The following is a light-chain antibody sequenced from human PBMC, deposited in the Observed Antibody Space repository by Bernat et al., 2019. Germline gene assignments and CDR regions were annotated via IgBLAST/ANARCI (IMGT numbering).Light chain of an antibody. Sequence: ETTLTQSPAFMSAAPGDKVTISCKASRDTDDDVNWYQQKAGEAPVFIIQDATTLAPGVPPRFSGSGYGTHFTLTISNIESEDAAFYFCLQHDNNPLTFGQGTKVESK. V-gene: IGKV5-2*01. CDR3: LQHDNNPLT. CDR1: RDTDDD. CDR2: DAT. J-gene: IGKJ1*01.